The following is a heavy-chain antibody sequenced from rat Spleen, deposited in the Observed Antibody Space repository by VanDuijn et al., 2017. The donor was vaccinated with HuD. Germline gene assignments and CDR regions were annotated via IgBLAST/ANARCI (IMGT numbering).Heavy chain of an antibody. CDR2: ISTGGGSS. CDR1: GFTFSNYG. J-gene: IGHJ3*01. CDR3: TRQDTTGYSNWFGY. V-gene: IGHV5S13*01. D-gene: IGHD1-11*01. Sequence: EVQLVESGGGLVQSGRSLKLSCAASGFTFSNYGLAWVRQAPKKGLEWVAYISTGGGSSYYRDSVKGRFTVSRDNAKSNLYLQMDSLRSEDTATFYCTRQDTTGYSNWFGYWGQGTLVTVSS.